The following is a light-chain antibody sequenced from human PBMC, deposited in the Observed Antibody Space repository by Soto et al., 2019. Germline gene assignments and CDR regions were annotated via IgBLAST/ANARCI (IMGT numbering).Light chain of an antibody. CDR3: QQRSNWPGT. CDR1: QSVSSN. J-gene: IGKJ1*01. Sequence: EIVKTQSPATLSVSPGEGATLSCRASQSVSSNLAWYQQKPGQAPRLLIYDASNKATGIPARFSGSGSGTDFTLTISSLDPQDFAVYYCQQRSNWPGTFGQGTKVDIK. CDR2: DAS. V-gene: IGKV3-11*01.